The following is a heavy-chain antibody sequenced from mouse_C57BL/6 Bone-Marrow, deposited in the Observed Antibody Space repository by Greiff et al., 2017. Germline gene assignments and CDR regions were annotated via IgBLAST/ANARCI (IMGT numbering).Heavy chain of an antibody. CDR1: GFSLTSYA. J-gene: IGHJ4*01. CDR3: ARRGSGSPYYAMDY. Sequence: VKVEESGPGLVAPSQRLSITCTVSGFSLTSYAISWVRQPPGKGLEWLGVIWTGGGTNYNSALKSRLSISKDNSKSQVFLKMNSLQTDDTARYYCARRGSGSPYYAMDYWGQGTSVTVSS. V-gene: IGHV2-9-1*01. D-gene: IGHD3-2*02. CDR2: IWTGGGT.